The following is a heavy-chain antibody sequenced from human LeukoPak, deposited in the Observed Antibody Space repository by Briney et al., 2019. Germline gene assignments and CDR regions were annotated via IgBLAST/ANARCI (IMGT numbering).Heavy chain of an antibody. CDR3: ARDQQAAAGTGFDY. CDR2: ISYDGSNK. V-gene: IGHV3-30-3*01. D-gene: IGHD6-13*01. Sequence: GRSLRLSCAASGFTFSSYAMHWVRQAPGKGLEWVAVISYDGSNKYYADSVKGRFTISRDNSKNTLYLQMNSLRAEDTAVYYCARDQQAAAGTGFDYWGQGTLVTVSS. J-gene: IGHJ4*02. CDR1: GFTFSSYA.